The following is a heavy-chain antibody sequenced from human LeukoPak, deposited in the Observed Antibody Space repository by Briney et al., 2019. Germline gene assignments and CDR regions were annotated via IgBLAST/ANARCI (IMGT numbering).Heavy chain of an antibody. J-gene: IGHJ4*02. Sequence: ASVKVSCKASGYTFTGYYIHWVRQAPGQGLECVGWINPNSGGTNYAQKFQGRVTMTRDTSISTAYMELSRLRSDDTAVYYCARGGGIAVADMDYWGQGTLVTVSS. V-gene: IGHV1-2*02. D-gene: IGHD6-19*01. CDR1: GYTFTGYY. CDR2: INPNSGGT. CDR3: ARGGGIAVADMDY.